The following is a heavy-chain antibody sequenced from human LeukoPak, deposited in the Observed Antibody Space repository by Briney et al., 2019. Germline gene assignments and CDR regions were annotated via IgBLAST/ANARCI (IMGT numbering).Heavy chain of an antibody. CDR2: FDPEDGET. V-gene: IGHV1-24*01. J-gene: IGHJ4*02. CDR1: GYTLTELS. D-gene: IGHD6-13*01. CDR3: ATLDSSSWHFVY. Sequence: ASVKVSCKVSGYTLTELSMHWVRQAPGKGLEWMGGFDPEDGETIYAQKFQGRVTMTEDTSTDTAYMELSSLRSEDTAVYYCATLDSSSWHFVYWGQGTLVTVSS.